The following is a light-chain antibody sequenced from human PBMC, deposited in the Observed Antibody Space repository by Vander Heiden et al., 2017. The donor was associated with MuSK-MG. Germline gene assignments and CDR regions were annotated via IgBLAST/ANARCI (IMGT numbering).Light chain of an antibody. CDR1: SSNIGRNF. Sequence: QSVLTQPPSASGTPGQRVTISCSGTSSNIGRNFVYWYQQFTGTAPKLLVHRSHQRTPGVPDRFSGSKSGPTASLAISGLWSDDEAEYYCATWEDNSSGPVFGGGTKLTVL. V-gene: IGLV1-47*03. J-gene: IGLJ3*02. CDR2: RSH. CDR3: ATWEDNSSGPV.